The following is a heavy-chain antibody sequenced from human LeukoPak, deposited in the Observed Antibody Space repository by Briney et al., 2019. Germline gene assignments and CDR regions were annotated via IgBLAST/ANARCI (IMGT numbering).Heavy chain of an antibody. CDR3: AAGGPYNYYYYGMDV. D-gene: IGHD1-1*01. CDR1: GFTFTSSA. V-gene: IGHV1-58*02. CDR2: IVVGSGNT. Sequence: SVKVSCKASGFTFTSSAMQWVRQARGQRLEWIGWIVVGSGNTNYAQKFQERVTITRDMSTSTAYMELSSLRSEDTAVYYCAAGGPYNYYYYGMDVWGQGATVTVSS. J-gene: IGHJ6*02.